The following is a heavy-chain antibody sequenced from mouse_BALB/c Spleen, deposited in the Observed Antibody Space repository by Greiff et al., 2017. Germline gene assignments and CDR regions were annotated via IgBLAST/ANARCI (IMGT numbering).Heavy chain of an antibody. V-gene: IGHV1S137*01. Sequence: QVQLQQSGAELVRPGVSVKISCKGSGYTFTDYAMHWVKQSHAKSLEWIGVISTYYGDASYNQKFKGKATMTVDKSSSTAYMELARLTSEDSAIYYCASLDYDGYAMDDWGQGTSVTVSS. J-gene: IGHJ4*01. CDR1: GYTFTDYA. D-gene: IGHD2-4*01. CDR3: ASLDYDGYAMDD. CDR2: ISTYYGDA.